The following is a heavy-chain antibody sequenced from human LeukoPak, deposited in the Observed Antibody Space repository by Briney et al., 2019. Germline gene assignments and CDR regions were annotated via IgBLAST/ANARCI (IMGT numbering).Heavy chain of an antibody. D-gene: IGHD3-10*01. CDR3: ARDGLWPYYFDH. V-gene: IGHV4-39*02. CDR1: GGSISSSSYY. Sequence: SETLSLTCTVSGGSISSSSYYWGWIRQPPGKGLEWIGSIYYSGSTYYNPSLKSRVTISVDTSKNQFSLKLSSVTAADTAVYYCARDGLWPYYFDHWGQGTLVTVSS. CDR2: IYYSGST. J-gene: IGHJ4*02.